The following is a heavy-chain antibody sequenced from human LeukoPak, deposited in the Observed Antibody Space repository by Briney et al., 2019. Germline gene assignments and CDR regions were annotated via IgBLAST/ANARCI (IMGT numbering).Heavy chain of an antibody. D-gene: IGHD6-19*01. V-gene: IGHV1-46*01. CDR3: ARRPSGWPYAFDI. CDR1: GYTFTSYY. CDR2: INPSGGST. Sequence: ASVKVCCKASGYTFTSYYMHWVRQAPGQGLEWMGIINPSGGSTSYAQKFQGRVTMTRDTSTSTVYMELSSLRSEDTAVYYCARRPSGWPYAFDIWGQGTMVTVSS. J-gene: IGHJ3*02.